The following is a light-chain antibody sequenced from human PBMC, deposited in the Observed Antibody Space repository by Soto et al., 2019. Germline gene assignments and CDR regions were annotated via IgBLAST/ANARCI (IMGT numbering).Light chain of an antibody. CDR1: SSDVGGYNY. Sequence: QSALTQPPSASGSPGQSVTISCTGSSSDVGGYNYVSWYQQHPGKAPKLMIYEVSKRPSGVPDRLSGSKSGNTASLTVSGRKDEDEADYYCSSYGGSNTVVFGGGTKVTVL. CDR3: SSYGGSNTVV. V-gene: IGLV2-8*01. J-gene: IGLJ2*01. CDR2: EVS.